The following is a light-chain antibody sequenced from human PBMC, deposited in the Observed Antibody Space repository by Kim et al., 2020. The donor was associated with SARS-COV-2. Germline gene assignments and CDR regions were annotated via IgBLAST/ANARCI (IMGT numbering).Light chain of an antibody. Sequence: PGQSITISCTGSCSDVGSYNYVAWYQQYPGKAPKLMIYDVFKRPSGVSNRFSGSKSGNTASLTISGLQAEDAADYYCTSYRGSGYVFGTGTKVTVL. CDR3: TSYRGSGYV. J-gene: IGLJ1*01. V-gene: IGLV2-14*03. CDR2: DVF. CDR1: CSDVGSYNY.